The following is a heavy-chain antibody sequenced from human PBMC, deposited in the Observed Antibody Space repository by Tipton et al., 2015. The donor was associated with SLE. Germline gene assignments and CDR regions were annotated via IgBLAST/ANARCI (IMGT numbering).Heavy chain of an antibody. D-gene: IGHD4-11*01. CDR1: GFTFSSYS. J-gene: IGHJ3*02. V-gene: IGHV3-21*04. CDR2: ISSSSSYI. CDR3: ARDDLTVGAFDI. Sequence: SLRLSCAASGFTFSSYSMNWVRQAPGKGLEWVSSISSSSSYIYYADSVKGRITISRYNAKNSLYLQMNSLRAEDTAVYYCARDDLTVGAFDIWGQGTMVTVSS.